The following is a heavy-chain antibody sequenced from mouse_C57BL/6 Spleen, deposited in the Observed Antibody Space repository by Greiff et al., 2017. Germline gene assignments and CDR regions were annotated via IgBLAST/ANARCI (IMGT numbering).Heavy chain of an antibody. V-gene: IGHV5-17*01. CDR1: GFTFSDYG. D-gene: IGHD2-2*01. CDR2: ISSGSSTI. CDR3: AKGYGYFDY. J-gene: IGHJ2*01. Sequence: DVKLQESGGGLVKPGGSLKLSCAASGFTFSDYGMHWVRQAPEKGLEWVAYISSGSSTIYYADTVQGRFTISRDNAKNTLFLQMTSLRSEDTARYCCAKGYGYFDYWGQGTTLTVSS.